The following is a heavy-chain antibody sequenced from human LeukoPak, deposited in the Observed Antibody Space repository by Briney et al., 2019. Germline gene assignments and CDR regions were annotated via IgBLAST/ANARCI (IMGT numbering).Heavy chain of an antibody. CDR1: GYTFSDYY. D-gene: IGHD5-12*01. V-gene: IGHV1-2*02. J-gene: IGHJ5*02. Sequence: VKVSCKASGYTFSDYYMHWVRQAPGQGLEWMGWINPDSGGTKYAQKFQDRVTMTSDTSISTAYMELSRLRSDDTAVYYCARAPGGYDGSWFDPWGQGTLVTVSS. CDR2: INPDSGGT. CDR3: ARAPGGYDGSWFDP.